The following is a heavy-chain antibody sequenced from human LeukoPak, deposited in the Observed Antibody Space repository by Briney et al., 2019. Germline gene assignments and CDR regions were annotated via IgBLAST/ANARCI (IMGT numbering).Heavy chain of an antibody. J-gene: IGHJ3*02. D-gene: IGHD6-13*01. V-gene: IGHV3-30*19. CDR1: GFSFSGYG. CDR3: AREGSWRDDAFDI. CDR2: IRYDGSNE. Sequence: GRSLRLSCAASGFSFSGYGMHWVRQAPGKGLEWVAFIRYDGSNEYYADSVKGRFTISRDKSKNTLSLQMNGLRVEDTAVYYCAREGSWRDDAFDIWGQGTMVTVSS.